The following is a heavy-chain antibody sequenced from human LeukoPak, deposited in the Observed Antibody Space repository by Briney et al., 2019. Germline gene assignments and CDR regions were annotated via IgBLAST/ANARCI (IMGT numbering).Heavy chain of an antibody. J-gene: IGHJ2*01. CDR2: ISGSGDST. Sequence: GGSLRLSCAASGFTFSSYAMNWVRQAPGKGLECISAISGSGDSTHYADSVKGRFTISRDNSKNTLYLQMNSLRAEDTAVYYCARNVSGQYFDIWGRGTLVTVSS. CDR3: ARNVSGQYFDI. D-gene: IGHD2/OR15-2a*01. CDR1: GFTFSSYA. V-gene: IGHV3-23*01.